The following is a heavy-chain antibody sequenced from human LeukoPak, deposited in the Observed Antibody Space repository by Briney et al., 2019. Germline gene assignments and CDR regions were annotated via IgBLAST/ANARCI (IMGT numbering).Heavy chain of an antibody. V-gene: IGHV4-39*07. J-gene: IGHJ3*02. CDR2: INHSGST. Sequence: PSETLSLTCTVSGGSVSSSSYYWSWIRQPPGKGLEWIGEINHSGSTNYNPSLKSRVTISVDTSKNQFSLKLSSVTAADTAVYYCARKSRGAFDIWGQGTMVTVSS. CDR3: ARKSRGAFDI. D-gene: IGHD5-24*01. CDR1: GGSVSSSSYY.